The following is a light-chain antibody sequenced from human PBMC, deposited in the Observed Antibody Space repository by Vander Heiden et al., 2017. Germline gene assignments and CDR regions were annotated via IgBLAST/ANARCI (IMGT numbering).Light chain of an antibody. Sequence: SYELPQPPSVSVSLGQMARITCSGEALPKKYAYWYQQKPGQFPVLGIYKDSERPSGIPERFSGSSSGTIVTLTISGVQAEDEADYYCLSADSSGTSLVFGGGTKLTVL. CDR2: KDS. V-gene: IGLV3-16*01. CDR1: ALPKKY. J-gene: IGLJ3*02. CDR3: LSADSSGTSLV.